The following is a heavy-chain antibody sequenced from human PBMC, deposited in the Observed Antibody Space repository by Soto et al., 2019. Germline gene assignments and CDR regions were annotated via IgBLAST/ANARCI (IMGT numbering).Heavy chain of an antibody. Sequence: PGGSLRLSCAASGFTFSSYAMSWVRQAPGKGLEWVSAISGSGGSTYYADSVKGRFTIPRDNSKNTLYLQMNSLRAEDTAVYYCAKDMEVGAIISYFDYWGQGTLVTVSS. CDR2: ISGSGGST. D-gene: IGHD1-26*01. CDR1: GFTFSSYA. J-gene: IGHJ4*02. V-gene: IGHV3-23*01. CDR3: AKDMEVGAIISYFDY.